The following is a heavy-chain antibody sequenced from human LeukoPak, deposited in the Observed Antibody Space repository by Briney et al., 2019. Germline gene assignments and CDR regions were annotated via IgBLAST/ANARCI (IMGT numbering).Heavy chain of an antibody. V-gene: IGHV3-48*04. J-gene: IGHJ4*02. CDR2: ISSSSSTI. D-gene: IGHD6-13*01. CDR1: GFTFSSYS. CDR3: ARFDGYSSSWSFDY. Sequence: GGSLRLSCAASGFTFSSYSMNWVRQAPGKGLEGVSYISSSSSTIYYADSVKGRFTISRDNAKNSLYLQMNSLRAEDTSVYFCARFDGYSSSWSFDYWGQGALVTVSS.